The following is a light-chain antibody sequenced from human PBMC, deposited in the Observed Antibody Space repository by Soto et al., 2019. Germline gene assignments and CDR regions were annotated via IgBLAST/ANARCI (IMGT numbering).Light chain of an antibody. CDR1: SSDVGSYNR. CDR3: SPYTSSSTYV. Sequence: QSVLTRPPSVSGAPGQSVAISCTGTSSDVGSYNRVSWYQQPPGTAPKVMIYEVSNRPSGVPDRFSGSKSGNTASLTISGLQAEDEADYYCSPYTSSSTYVFGTGTKVTVL. CDR2: EVS. J-gene: IGLJ1*01. V-gene: IGLV2-18*02.